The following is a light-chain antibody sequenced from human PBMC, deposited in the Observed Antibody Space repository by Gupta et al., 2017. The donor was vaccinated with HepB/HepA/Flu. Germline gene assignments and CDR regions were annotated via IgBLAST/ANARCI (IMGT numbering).Light chain of an antibody. CDR2: QDS. CDR1: KLGDKY. J-gene: IGLJ2*01. V-gene: IGLV3-1*01. CDR3: QAWDSSTAVV. Sequence: SYELTQPPSVSVPPGQTASIPCSGDKLGDKYACWYQQKPGQYPVLVIYQDSKRPSGIPERFSGSNSGNTATLTISGTQAMDEADYYCQAWDSSTAVVFGGGTKLTVL.